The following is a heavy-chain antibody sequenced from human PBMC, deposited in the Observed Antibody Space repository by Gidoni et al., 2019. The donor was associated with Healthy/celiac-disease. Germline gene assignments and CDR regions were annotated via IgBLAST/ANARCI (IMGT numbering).Heavy chain of an antibody. CDR1: GFTVSSNY. J-gene: IGHJ4*02. CDR2: IYSGGST. CDR3: ARVPSGETGYYTVDY. Sequence: EVQLVESGGGLVQPGGSLRLSCAASGFTVSSNYMSWVRQAPGKGLEWVSVIYSGGSTYYADSVKGRFTISRDNSKNTLYLQMNSLRAEDTAVYYCARVPSGETGYYTVDYWGQGTLVTVSS. D-gene: IGHD3-9*01. V-gene: IGHV3-66*01.